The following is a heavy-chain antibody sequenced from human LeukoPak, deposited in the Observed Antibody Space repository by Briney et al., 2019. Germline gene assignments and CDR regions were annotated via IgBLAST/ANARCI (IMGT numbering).Heavy chain of an antibody. V-gene: IGHV4-39*01. CDR2: IHYSEST. J-gene: IGHJ3*02. CDR3: ARQREGRYLWAFDI. CDR1: GGSISSSNSY. D-gene: IGHD3-16*01. Sequence: PSETLSLTCTVSGGSISSSNSYWGWIRQPPGKGLEWLGSIHYSESTYYNPSLKSRVTISVDTSKNQFSLKMRSVTAADTAVYYCARQREGRYLWAFDIWGQGTIVTVSS.